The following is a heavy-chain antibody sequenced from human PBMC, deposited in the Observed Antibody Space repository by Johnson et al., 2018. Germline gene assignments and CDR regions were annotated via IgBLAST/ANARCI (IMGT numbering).Heavy chain of an antibody. CDR1: GFTFSPFA. J-gene: IGHJ3*02. Sequence: VQLVESGGGVVQPGGSLRLSSATSGFTFSPFAMSWVRQAPGKGLAWVSGVISGGTTYYADYVRGRFTNSRYNSKSAVYLQMNSLRVEDTAVYYCARDEGGSPFDIWGQGTMVTVSS. CDR2: VISGGTT. V-gene: IGHV3-23*04. CDR3: ARDEGGSPFDI. D-gene: IGHD3-16*01.